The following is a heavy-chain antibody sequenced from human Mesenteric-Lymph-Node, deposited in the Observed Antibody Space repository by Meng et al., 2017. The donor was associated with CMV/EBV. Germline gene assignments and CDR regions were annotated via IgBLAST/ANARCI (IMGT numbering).Heavy chain of an antibody. CDR3: ARSRRTYWFFDL. D-gene: IGHD6-6*01. Sequence: GGSLRLSCTASGFTFSDYAMHWVRQVPGKGLEWVALISSDGSNKYYADSVKGRFTISRDNSKNTLYLQMNSLRAEDTAVYHCARSRRTYWFFDLWGRGTVVTVSS. CDR2: ISSDGSNK. CDR1: GFTFSDYA. J-gene: IGHJ2*01. V-gene: IGHV3-30*04.